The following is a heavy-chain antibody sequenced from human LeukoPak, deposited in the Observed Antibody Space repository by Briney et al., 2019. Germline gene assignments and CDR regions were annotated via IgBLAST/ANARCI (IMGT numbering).Heavy chain of an antibody. Sequence: SETLSLTCAVSGGSISSSNWWSWVRQPPGKGLEWIGQIYHSGSTNYNPSLKSRVTISVDKSKNQFSLKLSSVTAADTAVYYCAREGYCSSTSCYRNWFDPWGQGTLVTVSS. CDR3: AREGYCSSTSCYRNWFDP. CDR2: IYHSGST. CDR1: GGSISSSNW. V-gene: IGHV4-4*02. D-gene: IGHD2-2*02. J-gene: IGHJ5*02.